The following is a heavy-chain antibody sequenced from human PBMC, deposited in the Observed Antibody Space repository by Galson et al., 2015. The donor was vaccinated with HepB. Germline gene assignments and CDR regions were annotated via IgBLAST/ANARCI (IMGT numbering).Heavy chain of an antibody. CDR3: AKAALGWFDP. V-gene: IGHV3-11*01. CDR2: ISSSGSTV. CDR1: GFTFSDFY. J-gene: IGHJ5*02. Sequence: SLRLSCAASGFTFSDFYMSWIRQAPGKGLEWIPYISSSGSTVSYADSVKGRFTISRDNAKNSLYLQMKRLRAEDTAVYYCAKAALGWFDPWGQGTLVTVPS.